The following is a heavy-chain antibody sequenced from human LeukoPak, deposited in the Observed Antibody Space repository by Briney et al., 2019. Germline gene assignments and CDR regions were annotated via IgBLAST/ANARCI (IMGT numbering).Heavy chain of an antibody. Sequence: PSETLSLTCTVSGGSISSSSYYWGWIRQPPGKGLEWIGYIYHSGSTYYNPSLKSRVTISVNRSKNQFSLNVNSMTAADTAVYYCARSTIFPFSIDPWGQGTLVTVSS. CDR2: IYHSGST. V-gene: IGHV4-39*07. J-gene: IGHJ5*02. D-gene: IGHD3-3*01. CDR3: ARSTIFPFSIDP. CDR1: GGSISSSSYY.